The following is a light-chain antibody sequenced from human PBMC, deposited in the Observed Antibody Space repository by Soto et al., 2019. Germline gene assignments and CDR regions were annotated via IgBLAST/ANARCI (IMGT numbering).Light chain of an antibody. CDR2: EVT. V-gene: IGLV2-8*01. CDR3: SSYAGSNKVI. Sequence: QSALTQPPSASGSPGQSVTISCTGTSSDIGGHNLVSWYQQHPGKAPKLIIYEVTKRPSGVPDRFSASKSGNSASLTVSGLQGEDEADYYCSSYAGSNKVIFGGGTKVTVL. CDR1: SSDIGGHNL. J-gene: IGLJ2*01.